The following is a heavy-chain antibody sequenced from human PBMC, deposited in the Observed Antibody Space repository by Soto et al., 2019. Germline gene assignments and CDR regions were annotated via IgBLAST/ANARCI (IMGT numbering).Heavy chain of an antibody. J-gene: IGHJ4*02. CDR2: ISGSGGST. CDR3: AKPLGYCSGGSCASVDH. CDR1: GFTFSRFA. Sequence: PGGSLRLSCTASGFTFSRFAMSWVRQAPGKGLEWVSTISGSGGSTYYADSVKGRFTISRDSSKNTLYLQMNSLRAEDTAVYYCAKPLGYCSGGSCASVDHWGQGTLVTVSS. D-gene: IGHD2-15*01. V-gene: IGHV3-23*01.